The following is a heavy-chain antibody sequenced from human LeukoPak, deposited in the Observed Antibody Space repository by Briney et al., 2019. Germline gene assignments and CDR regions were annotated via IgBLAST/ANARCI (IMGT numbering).Heavy chain of an antibody. V-gene: IGHV3-30*02. CDR3: AKDLLKEGSYGSGIDWFDP. D-gene: IGHD3-10*01. CDR1: GFIFSNYG. J-gene: IGHJ5*02. CDR2: IRYDGSHK. Sequence: GGSLRLSCAASGFIFSNYGMHWVRQAPGKGLEWVSFIRYDGSHKHYADSVKGRFTISRENSKKTLYLQMNSLRPEDTAMYYYAKDLLKEGSYGSGIDWFDPWGQGAQVTVSS.